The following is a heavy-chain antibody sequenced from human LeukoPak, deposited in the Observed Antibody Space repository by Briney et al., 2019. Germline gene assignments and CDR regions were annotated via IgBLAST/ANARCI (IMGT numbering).Heavy chain of an antibody. V-gene: IGHV4-34*01. D-gene: IGHD3-9*01. Sequence: PGGSLRLSCSASGFIFNNYEMNWVRQAPGKGLEWIGSIHHSGSTNYNPSLKSRVTISVDTSKNQFSLKLSSVTAADTAVYYCAREGGLRYFDWLFDYFDYWGQGTLVTVSS. CDR3: AREGGLRYFDWLFDYFDY. CDR1: GFIFNNYE. J-gene: IGHJ4*02. CDR2: IHHSGST.